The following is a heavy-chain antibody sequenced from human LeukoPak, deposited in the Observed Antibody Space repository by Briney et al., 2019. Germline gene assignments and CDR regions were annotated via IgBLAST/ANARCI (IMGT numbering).Heavy chain of an antibody. CDR1: GCTFSSYG. CDR2: IRYDGSNK. D-gene: IGHD7-27*01. Sequence: GGALRLSFAASGCTFSSYGMHWVRQAPGKGLEGVAFIRYDGSNKYYADSVKGRFTISRDNSKNTLYLQMNSLRAEDTAVYYCAKDDRELGFDYWGQGTLVTVSS. CDR3: AKDDRELGFDY. J-gene: IGHJ4*02. V-gene: IGHV3-30*02.